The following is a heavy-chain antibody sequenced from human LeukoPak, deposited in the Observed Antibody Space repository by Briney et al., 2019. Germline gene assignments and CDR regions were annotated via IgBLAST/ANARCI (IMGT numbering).Heavy chain of an antibody. J-gene: IGHJ4*02. CDR2: IYHSGST. CDR1: GYSISSGYY. Sequence: SETLPLTCAVSGYSISSGYYWGWIRQPPGKGLEWIGSIYHSGSTYYNPSLKSRVTIAVDTSKNQFSLKLSSVTAADTAVYYCARSGSYYPFDYWGQGTLVTVSS. CDR3: ARSGSYYPFDY. V-gene: IGHV4-38-2*01. D-gene: IGHD3-10*01.